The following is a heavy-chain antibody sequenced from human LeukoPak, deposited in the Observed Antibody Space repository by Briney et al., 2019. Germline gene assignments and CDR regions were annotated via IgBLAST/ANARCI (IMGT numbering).Heavy chain of an antibody. CDR1: GFTFSSYG. J-gene: IGHJ1*01. CDR2: IYSGGST. CDR3: ARGASSGWEEYFQH. D-gene: IGHD6-19*01. Sequence: GGSLRLSCAASGFTFSSYGMHWVRQAPGKGLEWVSVIYSGGSTYYADSVKGRFTISRDNSKNTLYLQMNGLRAEDTAVYYCARGASSGWEEYFQHWGQGTLVTVSS. V-gene: IGHV3-NL1*01.